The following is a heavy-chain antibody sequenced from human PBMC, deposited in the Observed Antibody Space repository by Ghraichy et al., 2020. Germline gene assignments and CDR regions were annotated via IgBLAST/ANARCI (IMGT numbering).Heavy chain of an antibody. CDR3: AKPGGGTGYYD. CDR1: GFTFSTYA. Sequence: LTCAASGFTFSTYALTWVRQGPGKGLEWVSVISGSGATTYYANSVKGRFTISRDNSKNTLYLQMNSLKAEDTAVYYCAKPGGGTGYYDWGQGTLVTVSS. D-gene: IGHD3/OR15-3a*01. CDR2: ISGSGATT. J-gene: IGHJ4*02. V-gene: IGHV3-23*01.